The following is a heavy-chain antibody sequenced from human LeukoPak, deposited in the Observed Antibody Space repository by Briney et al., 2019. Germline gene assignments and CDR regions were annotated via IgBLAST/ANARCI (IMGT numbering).Heavy chain of an antibody. V-gene: IGHV4-34*01. Sequence: SETLSLTCAVYGVSFSGYYWSWIRQPPGKGLEWIGEINHSGSTNYNPSLKSRVTISVDTSKNQFSLKLSSVTAADTAVYYCASLGYCSSTSCTNTGSDYWGQGTLVTVSS. CDR3: ASLGYCSSTSCTNTGSDY. D-gene: IGHD2-2*01. J-gene: IGHJ4*02. CDR1: GVSFSGYY. CDR2: INHSGST.